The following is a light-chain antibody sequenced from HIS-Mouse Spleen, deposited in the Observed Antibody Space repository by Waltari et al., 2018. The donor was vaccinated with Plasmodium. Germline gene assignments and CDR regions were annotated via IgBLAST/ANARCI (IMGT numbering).Light chain of an antibody. CDR2: EDS. V-gene: IGLV3-10*01. J-gene: IGLJ3*02. CDR1: ALPKKY. Sequence: SYELTQPPSVSVSPAQTARITCSGDALPKKYAYWYQQKSGQAPGLVIYEDSKRPSGIPERFSGSSSGKMATLTISGAQVEDEADYYCYSTDSSGNHRVFGGGTKLTVL. CDR3: YSTDSSGNHRV.